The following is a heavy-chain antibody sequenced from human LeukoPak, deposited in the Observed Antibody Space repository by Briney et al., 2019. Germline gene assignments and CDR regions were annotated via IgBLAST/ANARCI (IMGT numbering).Heavy chain of an antibody. D-gene: IGHD6-13*01. Sequence: AGGSLRLSCAASGFTFSSYSMNWVRQAPGKGLEWVSYISSSSSTIYYADSVKGRFTLSRDNAKNSLYLQMNSLRAEDTAVYYCARRRVSYYYMDVWGKGTTVTVSS. J-gene: IGHJ6*03. CDR3: ARRRVSYYYMDV. CDR1: GFTFSSYS. CDR2: ISSSSSTI. V-gene: IGHV3-48*01.